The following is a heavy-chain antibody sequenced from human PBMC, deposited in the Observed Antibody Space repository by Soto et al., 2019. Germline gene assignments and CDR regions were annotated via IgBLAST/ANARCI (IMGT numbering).Heavy chain of an antibody. CDR1: GYIMTTYG. J-gene: IGHJ4*02. Sequence: ASVKVSCKASGYIMTTYGASWVRQAPGQGLEWVGWISAYNDHTNYAQKFQVRVTMTTDTSTSTAYMELRSLRSDYTAVYYCARGTYFDYWGQGTLVTVSS. V-gene: IGHV1-18*01. D-gene: IGHD1-1*01. CDR2: ISAYNDHT. CDR3: ARGTYFDY.